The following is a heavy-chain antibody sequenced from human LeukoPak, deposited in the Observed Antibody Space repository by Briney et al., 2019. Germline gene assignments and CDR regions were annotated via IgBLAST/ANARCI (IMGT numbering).Heavy chain of an antibody. J-gene: IGHJ4*02. V-gene: IGHV3-74*01. CDR3: ARDQSLGGYSYGYIDN. Sequence: GGSLRLSCAASRFTFSNYWVQWVRQVPGKGLVSVSRTNSDGSTTNYADSVKGRFTISRDNAKNTLYLQMNTLRAEDTAVYYCARDQSLGGYSYGYIDNWGQGTLVTVSS. CDR2: TNSDGSTT. CDR1: RFTFSNYW. D-gene: IGHD5-18*01.